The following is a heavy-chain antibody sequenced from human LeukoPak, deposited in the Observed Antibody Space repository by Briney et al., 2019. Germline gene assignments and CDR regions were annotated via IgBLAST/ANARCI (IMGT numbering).Heavy chain of an antibody. Sequence: PGGSLRLSCAASGFTFSNHGIHWVRQAPGKGLEWVAGIWYEGSNKYYADSVKGRFTISRDNSKNTLSLQMNSLRAEDTAVYYCARDLAAGEGFGECYFDYWGQGTLVTVSS. J-gene: IGHJ4*02. CDR1: GFTFSNHG. CDR3: ARDLAAGEGFGECYFDY. CDR2: IWYEGSNK. D-gene: IGHD3-10*01. V-gene: IGHV3-33*01.